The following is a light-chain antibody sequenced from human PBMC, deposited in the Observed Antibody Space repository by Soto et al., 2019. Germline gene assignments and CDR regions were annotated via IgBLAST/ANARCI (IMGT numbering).Light chain of an antibody. CDR1: QGIRSW. Sequence: DVQMTQSPSSVSASVGVRVTITCRASQGIRSWLAWYQQKAGEAPKLLIYGASTLQSGVPSRFSGSGSGTVFTLTISSLQPEDFATYYCQQANSFPRTFGQGTKVEIK. CDR2: GAS. J-gene: IGKJ1*01. CDR3: QQANSFPRT. V-gene: IGKV1-12*01.